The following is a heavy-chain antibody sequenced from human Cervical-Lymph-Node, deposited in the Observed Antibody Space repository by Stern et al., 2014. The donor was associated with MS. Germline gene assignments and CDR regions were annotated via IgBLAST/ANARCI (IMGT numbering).Heavy chain of an antibody. CDR1: GFSFSRYA. Sequence: VQLVESGGGVVQPGRSLRLSCAASGFSFSRYAMHWVRQAPGKGLEWVALIWYDGSNPYYADSVPGRFTISRDNFKNTLYLQMNSRRAEDTAVYYCASAYSSSHYYFDYWGQGTLVTVSS. CDR3: ASAYSSSHYYFDY. V-gene: IGHV3-33*01. D-gene: IGHD6-13*01. J-gene: IGHJ4*02. CDR2: IWYDGSNP.